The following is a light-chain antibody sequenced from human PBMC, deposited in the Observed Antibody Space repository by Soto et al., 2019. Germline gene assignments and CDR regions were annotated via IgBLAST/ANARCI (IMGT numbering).Light chain of an antibody. CDR1: QSVSSN. CDR2: GAS. V-gene: IGKV3-15*01. Sequence: PGERATLSCRASQSVSSNLAWYQQKPGQAPRLLIYGASTRATGIPARFSGSGSGTEFTLTISSLQSEDFAVYYCQQYNNWPLPFGGGTKVDI. J-gene: IGKJ4*01. CDR3: QQYNNWPLP.